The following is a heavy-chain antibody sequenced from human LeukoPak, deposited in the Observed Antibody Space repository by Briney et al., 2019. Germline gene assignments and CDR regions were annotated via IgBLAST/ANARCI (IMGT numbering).Heavy chain of an antibody. D-gene: IGHD4-23*01. J-gene: IGHJ4*02. CDR2: INHSGST. CDR1: GGSFSGYY. Sequence: PSETLSLTCAVYGGSFSGYYWSWIRQPPGKGLEWIGEINHSGSTYYNPSLKSRVTISVDRSKNQFSLKLSSVTAADTAVYYCARGPYGGNSLNYFDYWGQGTLVTVSS. CDR3: ARGPYGGNSLNYFDY. V-gene: IGHV4-34*01.